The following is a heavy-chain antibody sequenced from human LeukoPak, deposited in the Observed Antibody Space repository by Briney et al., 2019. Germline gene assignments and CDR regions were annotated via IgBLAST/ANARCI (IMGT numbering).Heavy chain of an antibody. D-gene: IGHD3-10*01. V-gene: IGHV3-72*01. CDR2: IRNKADGYTT. Sequence: GGSLRLSCAASGFTFSPHYMDWVRQSPGQGLEWVGLIRNKADGYTTIYAASVKGRFTISRDDSKNSVYLQMDSLKTEDTAVYYCGDLGSAGTDHWGQGTLVTVSS. CDR3: GDLGSAGTDH. CDR1: GFTFSPHY. J-gene: IGHJ4*02.